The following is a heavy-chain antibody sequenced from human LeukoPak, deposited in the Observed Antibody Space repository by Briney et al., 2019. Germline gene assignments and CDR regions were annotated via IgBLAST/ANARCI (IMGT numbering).Heavy chain of an antibody. D-gene: IGHD5-18*01. CDR1: GFTLSSFG. CDR2: ISDDGSNT. J-gene: IGHJ2*01. V-gene: IGHV3-30*18. CDR3: AKDADTATIYWYFDL. Sequence: GGSLRLSCTASGFTLSSFGMHCVRQAPGKGLEWVAVISDDGSNTYYADSVKGRFTISRDNSKNTLYLQMNSLTPEDTAIYYCAKDADTATIYWYFDLWGRGTLVTVSS.